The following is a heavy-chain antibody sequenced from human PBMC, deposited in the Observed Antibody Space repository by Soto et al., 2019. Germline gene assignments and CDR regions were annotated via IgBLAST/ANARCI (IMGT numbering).Heavy chain of an antibody. D-gene: IGHD1-26*01. CDR3: ARDRVEGAGWFDP. Sequence: GGSLRLSCTASGFTLSDYYMNWIRQAPGEGLEWIAYISHSGTTISYADSVKGRFTISRDSADNSLFLQMNGLRADDTAVYYCARDRVEGAGWFDPWGQGTLVTVS. J-gene: IGHJ5*02. CDR1: GFTLSDYY. V-gene: IGHV3-11*01. CDR2: ISHSGTTI.